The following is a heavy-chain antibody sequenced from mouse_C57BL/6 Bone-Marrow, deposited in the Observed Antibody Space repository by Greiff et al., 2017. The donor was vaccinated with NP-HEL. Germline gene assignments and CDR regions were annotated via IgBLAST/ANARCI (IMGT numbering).Heavy chain of an antibody. CDR2: ISYDGSN. D-gene: IGHD1-1*01. CDR1: GYSITSGYY. Sequence: EVKVEESGPGLVKPSQSLSLTCSVTGYSITSGYYWNWIRQFPGNKLEWLGYISYDGSNNYNPSLQNRISLTRDTSKNQFFLKLNSVTTEDTATYYCARDRGVYYGSSYVYFDYWGQGTTLTVSS. V-gene: IGHV3-6*01. J-gene: IGHJ2*01. CDR3: ARDRGVYYGSSYVYFDY.